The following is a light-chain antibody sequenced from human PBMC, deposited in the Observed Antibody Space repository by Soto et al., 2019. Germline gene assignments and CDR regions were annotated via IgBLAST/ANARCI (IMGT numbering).Light chain of an antibody. CDR3: MQGSHWPLT. V-gene: IGKV2-30*01. J-gene: IGKJ4*01. CDR1: PSLVYSDGNTY. Sequence: VLMTQSHHSLPFTLGQPASISCLSSPSLVYSDGNTYLNWFQQRPGQSPRRLINRHSGVPDRFSGSGSGTDFTLKISRVEAEDVGVYYCMQGSHWPLTFGGGTKVAIK.